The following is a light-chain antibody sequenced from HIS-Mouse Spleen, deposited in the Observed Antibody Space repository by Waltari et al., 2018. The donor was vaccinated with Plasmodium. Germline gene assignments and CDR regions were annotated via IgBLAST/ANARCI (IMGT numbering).Light chain of an antibody. CDR2: DAS. J-gene: IGKJ1*01. Sequence: EIVLTQSPATLSLSQGERATLSCRASHSVISYLACYQQNPGQAHRLVIYDASNRPTGVPASVSGSGAGKDVTLTISSIEPEDFAVYDCQQRSNWGTLGQGTKVEIK. CDR3: QQRSNWGT. CDR1: HSVISY. V-gene: IGKV3-11*01.